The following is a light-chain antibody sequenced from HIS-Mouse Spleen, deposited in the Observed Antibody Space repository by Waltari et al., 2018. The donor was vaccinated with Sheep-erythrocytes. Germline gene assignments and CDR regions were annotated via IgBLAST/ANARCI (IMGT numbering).Light chain of an antibody. J-gene: IGLJ3*02. CDR3: QAWDSSTAWV. V-gene: IGLV3-1*01. CDR2: QDS. Sequence: SYELTQPPSVSVSPGQTASIPSSGDNSGDKYDWCNQQKPGKSAVLVIYQDSKRPSGIPERFSGSNCGNTATLTISGTQARDEADYYCQAWDSSTAWVFGGGTKLTVL. CDR1: NSGDKY.